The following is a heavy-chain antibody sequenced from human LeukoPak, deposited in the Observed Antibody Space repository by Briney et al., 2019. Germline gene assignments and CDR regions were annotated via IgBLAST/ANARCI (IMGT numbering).Heavy chain of an antibody. D-gene: IGHD3-9*01. V-gene: IGHV1-46*01. CDR1: GYTFTSYY. CDR3: ARGQGDILTGANWFDP. CDR2: INPSGGST. Sequence: GASVKVSCKASGYTFTSYYMHWVRQAPGQGLEWMGIINPSGGSTSYAQKFQGRVTMTRDTSTSTVYMELSSLRSEDTAVYYCARGQGDILTGANWFDPWGQGTLVTVSS. J-gene: IGHJ5*02.